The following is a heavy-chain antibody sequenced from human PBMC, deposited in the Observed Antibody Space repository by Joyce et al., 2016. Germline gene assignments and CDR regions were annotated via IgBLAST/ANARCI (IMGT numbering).Heavy chain of an antibody. CDR3: ARSSYTNGIFDY. CDR2: ISSSSSYI. Sequence: EVQLVESGGGLAKPGGSLRPSCAVSGFTFSSYSMSWVRQAPGKGLEWSSSISSSSSYIKYTDSVKGRFTISRDNAKIALYLQMNSLRVEDTAVYYCARSSYTNGIFDYWGQGTLVTVSS. CDR1: GFTFSSYS. D-gene: IGHD2-8*01. V-gene: IGHV3-21*01. J-gene: IGHJ4*02.